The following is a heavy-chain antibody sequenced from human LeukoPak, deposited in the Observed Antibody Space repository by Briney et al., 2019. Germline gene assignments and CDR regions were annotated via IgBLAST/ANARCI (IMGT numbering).Heavy chain of an antibody. J-gene: IGHJ4*02. D-gene: IGHD4-11*01. CDR3: TRDSSYSDYSTAFDY. V-gene: IGHV3-23*01. Sequence: GGSLRLSCAASGFIFSNYAMTWVRQAPGKGLEWVSSSGSTTDYSDSVKGRFTISRDNSKNTLYLQMNSLRADDTAVYYCTRDSSYSDYSTAFDYWGQGALVTVSS. CDR2: SGSTT. CDR1: GFIFSNYA.